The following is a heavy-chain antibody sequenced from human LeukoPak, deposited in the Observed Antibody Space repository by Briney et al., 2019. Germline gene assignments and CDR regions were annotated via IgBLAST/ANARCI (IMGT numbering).Heavy chain of an antibody. Sequence: SETLSLACTVSGGSVSSGSYYWSWIRQPPGKGLEWIGYIYYSGSTNYNPSLKSRGTISVDTSKNQFSLKLSSVTAADTAVYYCAMRGYCSSTSCSDYGRMDVWGKGTTVTVSS. CDR1: GGSVSSGSYY. V-gene: IGHV4-61*01. J-gene: IGHJ6*04. D-gene: IGHD2-2*01. CDR2: IYYSGST. CDR3: AMRGYCSSTSCSDYGRMDV.